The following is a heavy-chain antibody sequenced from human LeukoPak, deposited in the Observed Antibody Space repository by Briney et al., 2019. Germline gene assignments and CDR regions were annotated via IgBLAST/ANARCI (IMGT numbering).Heavy chain of an antibody. Sequence: PSQTLSLTCTVSGGSISSGDYYWSWIRQPPGKGLEWIGYIYYSGSTYYNPSLKSRVTISEDTSKNQFSLKLSSVTASDTAVYYCARKIDPGPYYFDYWGQGTLVTVSS. CDR3: ARKIDPGPYYFDY. CDR1: GGSISSGDYY. CDR2: IYYSGST. J-gene: IGHJ4*02. V-gene: IGHV4-30-4*08.